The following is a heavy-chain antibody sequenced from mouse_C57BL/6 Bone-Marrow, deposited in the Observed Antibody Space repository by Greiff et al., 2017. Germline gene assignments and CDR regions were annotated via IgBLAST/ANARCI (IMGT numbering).Heavy chain of an antibody. CDR1: GFTFRSYT. V-gene: IGHV5-9*01. D-gene: IGHD3-2*02. J-gene: IGHJ2*01. CDR2: ISGGGGNT. Sequence: EVNVVESGGGLVKPGGSLKLSCAASGFTFRSYTMSWVSQTPEKRLEWVATISGGGGNTYSSDSVKGRCTISRDNAKNTLYLQMSSLRSADTALYYCARHDTAQATDYWGQGTTLTVSS. CDR3: ARHDTAQATDY.